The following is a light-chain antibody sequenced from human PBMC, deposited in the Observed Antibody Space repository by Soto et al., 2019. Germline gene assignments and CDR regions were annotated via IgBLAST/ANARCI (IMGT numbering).Light chain of an antibody. CDR1: SSNFGAGYD. Sequence: QAVVTQPPSVSGAPGQRVAISCTGTSSNFGAGYDVHWYQQLPGTAPKLLIYSDIFGANNRPSGVPDRFSGSQSGTSASLVITGLQAEDEADYYCQAYDYSLTASVFGGGTKLTVL. J-gene: IGLJ3*02. CDR2: GAN. V-gene: IGLV1-40*01. CDR3: QAYDYSLTASV.